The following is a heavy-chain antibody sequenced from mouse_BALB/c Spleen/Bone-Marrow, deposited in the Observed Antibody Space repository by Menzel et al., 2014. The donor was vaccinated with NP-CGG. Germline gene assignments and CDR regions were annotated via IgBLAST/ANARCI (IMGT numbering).Heavy chain of an antibody. Sequence: DVHLVESGGGLVQPGGSRKLSCAASGFTFSSFGMHWVRQAPEKGLEWVAYISSGSSTIFYADTVKGRFTISRDNPKNPLFLQMTSLRSEDTAIYYCTRGGNWEDFDYWGQGTTLTVSS. CDR2: ISSGSSTI. CDR1: GFTFSSFG. V-gene: IGHV5-17*02. J-gene: IGHJ2*01. D-gene: IGHD4-1*01. CDR3: TRGGNWEDFDY.